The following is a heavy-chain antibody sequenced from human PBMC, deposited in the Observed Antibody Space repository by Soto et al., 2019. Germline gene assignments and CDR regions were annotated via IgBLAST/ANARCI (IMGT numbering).Heavy chain of an antibody. CDR2: IYPDTGGT. J-gene: IGHJ5*02. CDR1: GYTFIAHF. V-gene: IGHV1-2*02. D-gene: IGHD2-2*01. Sequence: QVQLVQSGAEVKKPGASVTVSCEASGYTFIAHFIHWVRQAPGQGLEWMGWIYPDTGGTNYAQKFRDRVTMPRDTSVSTAYMEVNGLKSDATAVYYCVRAQSRQLLLAWFDAWGQGTLVTVSS. CDR3: VRAQSRQLLLAWFDA.